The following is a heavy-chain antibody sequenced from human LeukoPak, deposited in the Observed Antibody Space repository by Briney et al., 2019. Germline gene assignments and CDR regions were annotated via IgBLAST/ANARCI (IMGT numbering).Heavy chain of an antibody. CDR1: GRTFSSYA. CDR2: IIPIFGTA. D-gene: IGHD5-18*01. V-gene: IGHV1-69*06. J-gene: IGHJ6*04. CDR3: ARGRSGYSYGRYYYYGMDV. Sequence: SVKVSCKASGRTFSSYAISWVRQTPGQGLEWMGGIIPIFGTANYAQKFQGRVTITADKSTSTAYMELSSLRSEDTAVYYCARGRSGYSYGRYYYYGMDVWGKGTTVTVSS.